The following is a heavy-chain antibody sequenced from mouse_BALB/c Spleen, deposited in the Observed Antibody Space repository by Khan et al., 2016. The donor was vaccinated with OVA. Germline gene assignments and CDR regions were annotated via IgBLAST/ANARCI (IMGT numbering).Heavy chain of an antibody. CDR3: ARGGGTAPFAY. Sequence: EVELVESGGGLVQPGGSRKLSCEASGFTFSDYGMAWVRQAPGKGPEWVAFISDLAYTIYYADTVTGRFTISRENAKNTLYLEMSSLRSEDTAIYYCARGGGTAPFAYWGLGTLVTGSA. CDR1: GFTFSDYG. D-gene: IGHD1-2*01. V-gene: IGHV5-15*02. J-gene: IGHJ3*01. CDR2: ISDLAYTI.